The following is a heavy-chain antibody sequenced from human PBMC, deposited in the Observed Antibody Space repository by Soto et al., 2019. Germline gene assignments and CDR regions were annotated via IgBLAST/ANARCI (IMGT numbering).Heavy chain of an antibody. J-gene: IGHJ6*02. Sequence: GGSLRLSCAASGFTFSSYAMHWVRQAPGKGLEWVAVISYDGSNKYYADSVKGRFTISRDNSKNTLYLQMNSLRAEDTAVYYCARAENSCYYGIGVWGQGTTVTVCS. V-gene: IGHV3-30-3*01. CDR3: ARAENSCYYGIGV. CDR2: ISYDGSNK. CDR1: GFTFSSYA.